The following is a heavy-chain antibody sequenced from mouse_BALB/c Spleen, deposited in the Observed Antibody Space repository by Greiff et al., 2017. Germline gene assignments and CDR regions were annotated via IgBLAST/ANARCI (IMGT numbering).Heavy chain of an antibody. CDR1: GFSLTSYD. V-gene: IGHV2-9-2*01. CDR2: IWTGGGT. J-gene: IGHJ4*01. CDR3: ARNFGYGNTGRAMDY. D-gene: IGHD2-1*01. Sequence: QVQLKESGPGLVAPSQSLSITCTVSGFSLTSYDISWIRQPPGKGLEWLGVIWTGGGTNYNSAFMSRLSISKDNSKSQVFFKMNSLQANDTAIYYCARNFGYGNTGRAMDYWGQGTSVTVSS.